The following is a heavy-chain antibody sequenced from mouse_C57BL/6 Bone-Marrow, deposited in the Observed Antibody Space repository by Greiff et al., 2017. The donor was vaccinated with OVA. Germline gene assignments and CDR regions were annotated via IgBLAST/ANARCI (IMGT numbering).Heavy chain of an antibody. J-gene: IGHJ3*01. CDR2: INPSTGGT. CDR1: GYSFTGYY. V-gene: IGHV1-42*01. CDR3: AREGGYFFAY. Sequence: EVQLQQSGPELVKPGASVKISCKASGYSFTGYYMNWVKQSPEKSLEWIGEINPSTGGTTYNQKFKAKATLTVDKSSSTAYMQPKSLTSEDSAVYYCAREGGYFFAYWGQGTLVTVSA. D-gene: IGHD2-3*01.